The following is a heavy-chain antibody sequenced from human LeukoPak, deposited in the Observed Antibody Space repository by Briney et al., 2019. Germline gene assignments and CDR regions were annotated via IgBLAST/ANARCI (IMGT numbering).Heavy chain of an antibody. CDR2: ISGSGDNT. D-gene: IGHD3-22*01. Sequence: GGSLRLSCAASGFTFSSYAMSWVRQAPGKGLEWVSGISGSGDNTYYADSVKGRFTISRDNSKNTLYLQMNSLRAEDTAVYYCAKVMGSSHYYYDSSGYVPYGMDVWGQGTTVTASS. CDR3: AKVMGSSHYYYDSSGYVPYGMDV. J-gene: IGHJ6*02. CDR1: GFTFSSYA. V-gene: IGHV3-23*01.